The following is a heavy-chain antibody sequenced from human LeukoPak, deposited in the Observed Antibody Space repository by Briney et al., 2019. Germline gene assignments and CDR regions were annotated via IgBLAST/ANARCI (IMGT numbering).Heavy chain of an antibody. CDR1: GGSISSSSYY. J-gene: IGHJ5*02. Sequence: TTSETLSLTCTVSGGSISSSSYYWGWIRQPPGKGLEWIGSIYHSGSTYYNPSLKSRVTISVDTSKNQFSLKLSSVTAADTAVYYCARDPYYYDSSGYSWGQGTLVTVSS. CDR2: IYHSGST. D-gene: IGHD3-22*01. CDR3: ARDPYYYDSSGYS. V-gene: IGHV4-39*07.